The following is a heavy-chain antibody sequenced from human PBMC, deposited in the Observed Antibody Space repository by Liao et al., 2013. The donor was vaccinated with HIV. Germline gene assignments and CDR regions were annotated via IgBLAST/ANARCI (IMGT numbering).Heavy chain of an antibody. J-gene: IGHJ6*03. CDR2: IYTSGST. V-gene: IGHV4-61*02. CDR3: ARATGYCSDTSCSVSYYYMDV. D-gene: IGHD2-2*01. CDR1: GGSISSDSYY. Sequence: QVQLQESGPGLVKPSQTLSLTCTVSGGSISSDSYYWSWIRQPAGKGLEWIGRIYTSGSTNYNPSLKSRVTILTDTSKNQFSLKLSSVTAADTAVYYCARATGYCSDTSCSVSYYYMDVWGKGTTVTVS.